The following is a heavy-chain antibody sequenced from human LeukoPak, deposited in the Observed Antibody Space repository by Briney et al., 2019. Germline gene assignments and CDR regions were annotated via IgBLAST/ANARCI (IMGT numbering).Heavy chain of an antibody. CDR2: IYYSGST. J-gene: IGHJ3*02. D-gene: IGHD3-22*01. V-gene: IGHV4-59*08. CDR3: ARSAGYYDSSGYYLSDAFDI. CDR1: GGSLSSYY. Sequence: SETLSLTCTVSGGSLSSYYWSWIRHPPGKGLEWSGYIYYSGSTNYNPSLKSRVTISVDTSKKQFSLKLSSVTAAGTAVYYCARSAGYYDSSGYYLSDAFDIWGQGTMVTVSS.